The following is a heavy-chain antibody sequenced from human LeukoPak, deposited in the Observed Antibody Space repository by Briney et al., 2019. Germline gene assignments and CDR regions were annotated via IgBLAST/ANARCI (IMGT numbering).Heavy chain of an antibody. CDR3: AKDQYYDFWSGYFWY. J-gene: IGHJ4*02. V-gene: IGHV3-30*02. D-gene: IGHD3-3*01. CDR2: IRYDGSNK. Sequence: GGSLRLSCAASGFTFSSYGMHWVRQAPGKGLEWVAFIRYDGSNKYYADSVKSRFTISRDNSKNTLYLQMNSLRAEDTVVYYCAKDQYYDFWSGYFWYWGQGTLVTVSS. CDR1: GFTFSSYG.